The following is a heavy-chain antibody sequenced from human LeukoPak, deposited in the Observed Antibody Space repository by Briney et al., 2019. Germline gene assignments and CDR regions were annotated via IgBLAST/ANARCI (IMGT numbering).Heavy chain of an antibody. D-gene: IGHD1-26*01. CDR1: GFTSSSYW. V-gene: IGHV3-7*01. CDR2: IKQDGSEK. J-gene: IGHJ4*02. CDR3: ARDIVYFDY. Sequence: GGSLRLSCAVSGFTSSSYWMSWVRQAPGKGLEWVANIKQDGSEKYYVDSVKGRFTISRDNAKNSLFLQMNSLRAEDTAVYYCARDIVYFDYWGQGTLVTVSP.